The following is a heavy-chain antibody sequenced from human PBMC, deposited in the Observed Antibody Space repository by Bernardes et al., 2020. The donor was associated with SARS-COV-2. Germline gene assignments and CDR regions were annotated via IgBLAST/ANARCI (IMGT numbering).Heavy chain of an antibody. V-gene: IGHV3-74*01. D-gene: IGHD2-21*02. J-gene: IGHJ4*02. CDR3: AREVVTAIPYFDY. Sequence: GGSLRLSCAASGFTFSSYWMHWVRQAPGKGLVWVSRINSDGSSTSYADSVKGRFTISRDNAKNTLYLQMNSLRAEDTAVYYCAREVVTAIPYFDYWGQGTLVTVSS. CDR2: INSDGSST. CDR1: GFTFSSYW.